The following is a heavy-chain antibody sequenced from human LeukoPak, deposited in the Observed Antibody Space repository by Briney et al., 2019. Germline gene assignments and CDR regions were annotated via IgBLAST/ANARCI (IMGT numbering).Heavy chain of an antibody. V-gene: IGHV3-9*01. J-gene: IGHJ5*02. Sequence: GRSLRLSCAASGFTFGDYAMHWVRQAPGKGLEWVSGISWNSGSVGYADSVKGRFTISRDNAKNSLYLQMNSLRAEDTALYYCPKDIIPYVGLPFDPWGQGTLATVSS. CDR2: ISWNSGSV. CDR1: GFTFGDYA. CDR3: PKDIIPYVGLPFDP. D-gene: IGHD2-2*01.